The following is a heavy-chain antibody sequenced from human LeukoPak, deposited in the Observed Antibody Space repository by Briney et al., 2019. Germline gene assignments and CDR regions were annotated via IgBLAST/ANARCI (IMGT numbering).Heavy chain of an antibody. V-gene: IGHV1-2*02. CDR3: ARAGDSRNLA. CDR1: GYTFTGYY. D-gene: IGHD3-22*01. J-gene: IGHJ5*02. Sequence: ASVKVSCKASGYTFTGYYMHWVRQAPGQGLEWMGWINPNSGGTNYAPDFHGRATMTRDTAISTAYMELSRLRSDDTAVYYCARAGDSRNLAWGQGTLVTVSS. CDR2: INPNSGGT.